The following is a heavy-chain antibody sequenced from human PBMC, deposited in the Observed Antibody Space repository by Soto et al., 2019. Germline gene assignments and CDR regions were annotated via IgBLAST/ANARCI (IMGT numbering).Heavy chain of an antibody. D-gene: IGHD6-19*01. J-gene: IGHJ4*02. CDR2: INPSGGST. V-gene: IGHV1-46*01. CDR3: ARDRQWLGYFDY. CDR1: GYSFTSYY. Sequence: GASVKVSCKASGYSFTSYYLHWVRQAPGQGPEWMGLINPSGGSTTYSQKFQGRVTISRDNSKNTLYLQMNSLRGEDTAVYYCARDRQWLGYFDYWGQGTLVTVSS.